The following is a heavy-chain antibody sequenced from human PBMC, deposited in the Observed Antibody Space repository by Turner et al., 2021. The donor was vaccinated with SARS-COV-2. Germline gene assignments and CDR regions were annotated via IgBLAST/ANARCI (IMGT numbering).Heavy chain of an antibody. CDR2: IYTSGST. CDR3: ARDGYYDSSGYYLRGEGVFDI. J-gene: IGHJ2*01. Sequence: QVQLQESGPGLVKPSETLSLPCTVSGGSISSYYWSWIRQPAGKGLEWIGRIYTSGSTNYNPSIKSRVTMSVDTAKKKLSLKLSSVTAADTAVYYCARDGYYDSSGYYLRGEGVFDIWGRGTLVSVSS. D-gene: IGHD3-22*01. V-gene: IGHV4-4*07. CDR1: GGSISSYY.